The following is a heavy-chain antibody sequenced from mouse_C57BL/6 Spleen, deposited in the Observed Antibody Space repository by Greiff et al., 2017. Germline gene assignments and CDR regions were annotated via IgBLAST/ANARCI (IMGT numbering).Heavy chain of an antibody. CDR3: ARDDYYAMGY. CDR1: GYTFTDYY. V-gene: IGHV1-26*01. J-gene: IGHJ4*01. CDR2: INPNNGGT. Sequence: EVQLQQSGPELVKPGASVKISCKASGYTFTDYYMNWVKQSHGQSLEWIGDINPNNGGTSYNQKFKGKATLTVDKSSSTAYMELRSLTSEDSAVYYCARDDYYAMGYWGQGTSVAVSS.